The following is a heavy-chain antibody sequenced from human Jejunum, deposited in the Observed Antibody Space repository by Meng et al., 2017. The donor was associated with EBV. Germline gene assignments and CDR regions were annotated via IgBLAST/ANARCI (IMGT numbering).Heavy chain of an antibody. V-gene: IGHV1-2*06. Sequence: LVQSGDELKTPGASWTVSCKASEDTFTGYYYMHWVRQAPGQGLEWMGRINPYTGGTNYAQKFQGRVTMTRDTSNNTTYMEVNSLRSDDTAVYFCARDGYSSGWYYWGQGTLVTVSS. D-gene: IGHD6-13*01. CDR2: INPYTGGT. J-gene: IGHJ4*02. CDR1: EDTFTGYYY. CDR3: ARDGYSSGWYY.